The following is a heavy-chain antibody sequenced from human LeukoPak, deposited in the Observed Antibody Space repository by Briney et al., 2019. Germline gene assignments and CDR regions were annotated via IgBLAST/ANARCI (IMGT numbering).Heavy chain of an antibody. Sequence: PGGSLRLSCAASGFTFSSHEMNWVRQAPGKGLEWVSYISSSGNTIYYADSVKGRFTISRDNAKNSLYLQMNSLRAEDTAVYYCARDPSDRSGFFDYWGQGTLVTVSS. V-gene: IGHV3-48*03. CDR1: GFTFSSHE. J-gene: IGHJ4*02. D-gene: IGHD3-22*01. CDR2: ISSSGNTI. CDR3: ARDPSDRSGFFDY.